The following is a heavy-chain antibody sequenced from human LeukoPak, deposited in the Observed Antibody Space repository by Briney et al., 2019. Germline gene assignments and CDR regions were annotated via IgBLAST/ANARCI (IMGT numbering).Heavy chain of an antibody. CDR1: GGSISSGGYY. V-gene: IGHV4-31*03. D-gene: IGHD6-19*01. Sequence: SQTLSLTCTVSGGSISSGGYYWSWIRQHPGKGLERIGYIYYSGSTYYNPSLKSRVTISVDTSKNQFSLKLSSVTAADTAVYYCARGPNTGYSSGWYRYFQHWGQGTLVTVSS. CDR2: IYYSGST. CDR3: ARGPNTGYSSGWYRYFQH. J-gene: IGHJ1*01.